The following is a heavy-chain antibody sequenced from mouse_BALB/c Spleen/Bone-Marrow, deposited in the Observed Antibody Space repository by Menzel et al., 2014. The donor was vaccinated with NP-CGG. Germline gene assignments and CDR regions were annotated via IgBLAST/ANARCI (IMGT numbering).Heavy chain of an antibody. V-gene: IGHV1S81*02. CDR1: GYTFTSYW. CDR3: ARTYFDY. Sequence: VHLVESGAELVKPGASVKLSCKASGYTFTSYWMHWVKQRPGQGLEWIGEINPSNGRTNYNEKFKSKATLTVDKSSSTAYMQLSSLTSEDSAVYNCARTYFDYWGQGTTLTVSS. J-gene: IGHJ2*01. CDR2: INPSNGRT.